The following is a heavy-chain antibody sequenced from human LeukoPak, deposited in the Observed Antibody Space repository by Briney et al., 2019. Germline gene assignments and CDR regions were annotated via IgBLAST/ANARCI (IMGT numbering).Heavy chain of an antibody. CDR1: EFSVGSNY. D-gene: IGHD3-10*01. J-gene: IGHJ6*03. Sequence: GGSLRLSCAASEFSVGSNYMTWVRQAPGKGLEWVSLIYSGGSTYYADSVKGRFTISRDNSKNTLYLQMGSLRAEDMAVYYCARGRAMVRGVIPPYYMDVWGKGTTVAISS. V-gene: IGHV3-66*01. CDR3: ARGRAMVRGVIPPYYMDV. CDR2: IYSGGST.